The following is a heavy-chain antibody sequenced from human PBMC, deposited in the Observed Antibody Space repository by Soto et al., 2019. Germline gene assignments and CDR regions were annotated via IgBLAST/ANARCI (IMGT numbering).Heavy chain of an antibody. CDR2: ISYDGSNK. CDR1: GFTFSSYG. CDR3: AKDMKGWELPNAFDI. J-gene: IGHJ3*02. D-gene: IGHD1-26*01. V-gene: IGHV3-30*18. Sequence: SLRLSCAASGFTFSSYGMHWVRQAPGKGLEWVAVISYDGSNKYYADSVKGRFTISRDNSKNTLYLQMNSLRAEDTAVYYCAKDMKGWELPNAFDIWGQGTLVTVSS.